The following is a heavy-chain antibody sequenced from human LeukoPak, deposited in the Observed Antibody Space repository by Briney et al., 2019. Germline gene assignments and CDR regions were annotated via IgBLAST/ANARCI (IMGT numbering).Heavy chain of an antibody. Sequence: PGGSLRLSCAASGFPFSSYDMHWVRQATGKGLEWVSAIDTSGGTYYPDSVRGRFTISRENAKDSSYLQMNSLTAGDTAVYYCAREGFCGGDCPGYLDLWGRGTLVTVSS. CDR2: IDTSGGT. J-gene: IGHJ2*01. D-gene: IGHD2-21*02. V-gene: IGHV3-13*04. CDR1: GFPFSSYD. CDR3: AREGFCGGDCPGYLDL.